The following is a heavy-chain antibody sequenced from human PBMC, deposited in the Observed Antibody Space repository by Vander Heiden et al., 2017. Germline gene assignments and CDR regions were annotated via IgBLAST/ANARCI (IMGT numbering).Heavy chain of an antibody. CDR1: GFTFNSNW. J-gene: IGHJ4*02. D-gene: IGHD5-18*01. CDR3: AINPRQLWAHYFDY. Sequence: EVQLVESGGGLVQPGGSLRLSCAASGFTFNSNWMSWVRQAPGKGLEWVANIKEDGSEEYYVDLVKGRFTISRDNTKNSLYLQMKRMRTEDTAVYYFAINPRQLWAHYFDYWGQGTMVTAYS. CDR2: IKEDGSEE. V-gene: IGHV3-7*01.